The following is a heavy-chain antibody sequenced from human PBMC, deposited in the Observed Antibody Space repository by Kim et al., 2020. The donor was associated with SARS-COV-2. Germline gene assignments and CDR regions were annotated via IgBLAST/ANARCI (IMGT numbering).Heavy chain of an antibody. J-gene: IGHJ4*02. CDR3: ARGLNYDILTGPTDY. CDR2: ISSNGGST. Sequence: GGSLRLSCAASGFTFSSYAMHWVRQAPGKGLEYVSAISSNGGSTYYANSVKGRFTISRDNSKNTLYLQMGSLRAEDMAVYYCARGLNYDILTGPTDYWGQGTLVTVSS. D-gene: IGHD3-9*01. CDR1: GFTFSSYA. V-gene: IGHV3-64*01.